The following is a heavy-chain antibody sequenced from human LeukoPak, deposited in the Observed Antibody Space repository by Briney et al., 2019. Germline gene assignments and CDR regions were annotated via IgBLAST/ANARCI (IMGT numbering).Heavy chain of an antibody. D-gene: IGHD6-19*01. CDR3: AHRRAAVAEGNWFDP. V-gene: IGHV2-5*02. CDR2: IYWDVDK. CDR1: GFSLSTSGVG. J-gene: IGHJ5*02. Sequence: SGPTLVKPTQTLTLTCTFSGFSLSTSGVGVGWIRQPPGKSLECLALIYWDVDKRYSPSLKSRLTITKDTSKNQVVLTMTNMDPVDTATYYCAHRRAAVAEGNWFDPWGQGTLVTVSS.